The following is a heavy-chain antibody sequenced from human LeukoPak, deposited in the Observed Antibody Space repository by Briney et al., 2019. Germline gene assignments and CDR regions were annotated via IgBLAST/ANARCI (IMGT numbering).Heavy chain of an antibody. D-gene: IGHD3-10*01. J-gene: IGHJ4*02. CDR1: GGSISSSSYY. V-gene: IGHV4-39*07. Sequence: SETLSLTCTVSGGSISSSSYYWGWIRQPPGKGLEWIGSIYYSGSTYYNPSLKSRVTISVDTSKNQFSLKLSSVTAADTAVYYCARVTVNYYGSGSYLSWGQGTLVTVSS. CDR2: IYYSGST. CDR3: ARVTVNYYGSGSYLS.